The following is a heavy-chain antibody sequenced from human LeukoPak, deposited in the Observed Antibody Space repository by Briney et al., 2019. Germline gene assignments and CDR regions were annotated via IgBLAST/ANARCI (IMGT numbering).Heavy chain of an antibody. J-gene: IGHJ6*03. D-gene: IGHD6-25*01. Sequence: PGGSLRLSCAASGFTFDDYAMHWVRQAPGKGLEWVSLISWDGGSTYYADSVKGRFTISRDNSKSSLYLQMNSLRAEDTALYYCAKDRGRYYYYMDVWGKGTTVTVSS. V-gene: IGHV3-43D*04. CDR3: AKDRGRYYYYMDV. CDR2: ISWDGGST. CDR1: GFTFDDYA.